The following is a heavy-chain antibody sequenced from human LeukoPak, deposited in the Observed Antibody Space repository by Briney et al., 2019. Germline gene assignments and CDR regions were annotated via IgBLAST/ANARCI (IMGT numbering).Heavy chain of an antibody. D-gene: IGHD6-19*01. Sequence: GGSLRLSCAASGFTFDDYGMSWVRQAPGKGLEWVSGINWNGGSTGYADSVKGRFTISRDNAKNSLYLQMNSLRAEDTALYYCARGPSSGWYLMGAFDIWGQGTMATVSS. CDR3: ARGPSSGWYLMGAFDI. CDR1: GFTFDDYG. CDR2: INWNGGST. J-gene: IGHJ3*02. V-gene: IGHV3-20*04.